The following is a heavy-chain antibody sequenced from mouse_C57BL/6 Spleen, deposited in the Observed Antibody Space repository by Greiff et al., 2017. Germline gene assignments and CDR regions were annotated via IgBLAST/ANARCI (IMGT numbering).Heavy chain of an antibody. CDR2: IDPSDSET. Sequence: QVQLQQPGAELVRPGSSVKLSCKASGYTFTSYWMHWVKQRPIQGLEWIGNIDPSDSETHYNQKFKDKATLTVDKSSSTAYMQLSSLTSEDSAVYYGARNSSGYAAWLAYWGQGTLVTVSA. CDR1: GYTFTSYW. CDR3: ARNSSGYAAWLAY. D-gene: IGHD3-2*02. V-gene: IGHV1-52*01. J-gene: IGHJ3*01.